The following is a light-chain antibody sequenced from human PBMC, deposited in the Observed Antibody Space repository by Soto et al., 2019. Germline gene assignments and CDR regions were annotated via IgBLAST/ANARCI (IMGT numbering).Light chain of an antibody. V-gene: IGKV1-5*03. J-gene: IGKJ1*01. CDR1: RRTSRR. Sequence: DIQMPQSPSTLSASIRDRVITTCRASRRTSRRLAGNQQKPGRAPNLLIYKASTVESGGPSRFSGSGSGTEFTLTISSLQPDDFATYYCQHYNSYSEAFGQGTKVDIK. CDR2: KAS. CDR3: QHYNSYSEA.